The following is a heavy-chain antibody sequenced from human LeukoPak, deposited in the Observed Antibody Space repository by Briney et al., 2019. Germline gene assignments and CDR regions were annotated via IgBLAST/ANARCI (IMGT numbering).Heavy chain of an antibody. Sequence: VQPGASLRLSCAASGFTFNSYGMHLVRHAPSKGLELVAFIRYDGSNKYYADSVKGRFTISRDNSKNTLYLQMNSLRAEDTAVYYCAKDSTSYTYYYGSGSLGYYFDYWGQGTLVTVSS. D-gene: IGHD3-10*01. CDR1: GFTFNSYG. CDR2: IRYDGSNK. CDR3: AKDSTSYTYYYGSGSLGYYFDY. J-gene: IGHJ4*02. V-gene: IGHV3-30*02.